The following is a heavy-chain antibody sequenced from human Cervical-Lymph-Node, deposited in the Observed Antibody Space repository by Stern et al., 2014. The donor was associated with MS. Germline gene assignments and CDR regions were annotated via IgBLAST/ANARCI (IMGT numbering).Heavy chain of an antibody. D-gene: IGHD4-11*01. CDR1: GYTRSSYY. CDR2: INPGAGRT. J-gene: IGHJ4*02. CDR3: ARDLDNTDSNYEVVY. V-gene: IGHV1-46*01. Sequence: VQLVESGAEVKKPGASVKVSCKASGYTRSSYYMHWVRQAPGPGLEWMGMINPGAGRTSYAEKFRGRVTMTKDTSTSTVIMELSSLRSEDTAVYFCARDLDNTDSNYEVVYWGQGTLVIVSS.